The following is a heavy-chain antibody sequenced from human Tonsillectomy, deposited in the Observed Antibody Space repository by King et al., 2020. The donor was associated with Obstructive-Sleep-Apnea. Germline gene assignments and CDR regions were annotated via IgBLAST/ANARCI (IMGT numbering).Heavy chain of an antibody. CDR3: ARVSFGSGWLNLYNWLDP. CDR2: IIPMFGKT. Sequence: QLVQSVTEVKQPGSSVNVSCKASGDTFNSHAIVWVRQAPGQGPEWMGRIIPMFGKTDYAQKFQGRVTITADRSTSTVYMELRSLRSDDTAIFYCARVSFGSGWLNLYNWLDPWGQGTLVTVSS. V-gene: IGHV1-69*06. D-gene: IGHD6-19*01. CDR1: GDTFNSHA. J-gene: IGHJ5*02.